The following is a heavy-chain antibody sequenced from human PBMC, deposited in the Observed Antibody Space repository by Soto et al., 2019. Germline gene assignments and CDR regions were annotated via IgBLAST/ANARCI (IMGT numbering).Heavy chain of an antibody. V-gene: IGHV1-58*01. D-gene: IGHD6-13*01. J-gene: IGHJ6*02. CDR3: AVRSGYSSSWYPYYYGMDV. CDR1: GFTFSSSA. CDR2: IVVGSGNT. Sequence: QMQLVQSGPEVKKPGTSVKVSCKASGFTFSSSAVQWVRQARGQRLEWIGWIVVGSGNTNYAQKFQERVTITGDMDSSAAXXELSSLRSEDTAVYYCAVRSGYSSSWYPYYYGMDVWGQGTTVTVSS.